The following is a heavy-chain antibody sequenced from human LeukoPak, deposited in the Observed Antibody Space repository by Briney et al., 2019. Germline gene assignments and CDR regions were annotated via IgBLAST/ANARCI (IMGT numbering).Heavy chain of an antibody. Sequence: GASVKVSCKASGYTFTSYWIGWVRQMPGKGLEWMGIIYPGDSDTRYSPSFQGQVTISADKSISTAYLQWSSLKASDTAMYYCARTEYYYDSSGYYNYYYYGMDVWGQGTTVTVSS. CDR1: GYTFTSYW. V-gene: IGHV5-51*01. D-gene: IGHD3-22*01. CDR3: ARTEYYYDSSGYYNYYYYGMDV. J-gene: IGHJ6*02. CDR2: IYPGDSDT.